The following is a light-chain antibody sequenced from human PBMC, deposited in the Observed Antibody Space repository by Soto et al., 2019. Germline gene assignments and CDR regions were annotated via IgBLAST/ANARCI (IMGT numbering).Light chain of an antibody. CDR1: SSDVGGYNF. CDR2: EVS. Sequence: QSVLTQPASVSGSPGQSITISCTGTSSDVGGYNFVSWYQQHPGKAPKLMIHEVSNRPSGVSNRFSGSKSGNTASLPISGLQAEDEADYYCSSYTSISTYVFGTGTKVTVL. CDR3: SSYTSISTYV. J-gene: IGLJ1*01. V-gene: IGLV2-14*01.